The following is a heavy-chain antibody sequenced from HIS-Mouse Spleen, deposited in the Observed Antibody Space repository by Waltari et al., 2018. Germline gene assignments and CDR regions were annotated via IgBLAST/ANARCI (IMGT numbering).Heavy chain of an antibody. CDR3: ARMGPASGSYGDY. CDR1: GGSFSGYY. D-gene: IGHD1-26*01. V-gene: IGHV4-34*01. CDR2: INHSGST. J-gene: IGHJ4*02. Sequence: QVQLQQWGAGLLKPSETLSLTCAVYGGSFSGYYWSWIRQPPGKGLEWIGEINHSGSTNYNPSRKGRVTISVDTSKNQCSLKLSSVTAADTAVYYCARMGPASGSYGDYWGQGTLVTVSS.